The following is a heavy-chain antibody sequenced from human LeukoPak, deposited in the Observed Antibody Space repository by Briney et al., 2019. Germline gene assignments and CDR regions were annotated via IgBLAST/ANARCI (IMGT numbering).Heavy chain of an antibody. D-gene: IGHD2-2*01. Sequence: PSETLSLTCTVSGGSISSSSYYWGWIRQPPGKGLEWIGTTYYSGSTYYNPSLKSRVTISVDTSKNQFSLKLSSVTAADTAVYYCARIKYCSSTSCPYYYYYYMDVWGKGTTVTVSS. CDR3: ARIKYCSSTSCPYYYYYYMDV. CDR1: GGSISSSSYY. V-gene: IGHV4-39*01. J-gene: IGHJ6*03. CDR2: TYYSGST.